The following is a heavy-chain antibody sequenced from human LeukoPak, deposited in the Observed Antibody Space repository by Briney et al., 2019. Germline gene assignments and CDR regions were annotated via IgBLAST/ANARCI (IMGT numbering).Heavy chain of an antibody. CDR2: VYYSGST. Sequence: TLSLTCTVSGGSISSGGYYWSWIRQHPGKGLEWIGYVYYSGSTYYNPSLKSRVTISVDTSKNQFSLKLSSVTAADTAVYYCARDYGNSSSWYGAAAFDIWGQGTMVTVSS. J-gene: IGHJ3*02. CDR1: GGSISSGGYY. CDR3: ARDYGNSSSWYGAAAFDI. V-gene: IGHV4-31*03. D-gene: IGHD6-13*01.